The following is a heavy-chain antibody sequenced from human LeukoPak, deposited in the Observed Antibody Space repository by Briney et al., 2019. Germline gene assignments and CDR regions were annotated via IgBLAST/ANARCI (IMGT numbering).Heavy chain of an antibody. CDR3: ARGTDSSGYYNHFDY. CDR2: ISYDGTNK. CDR1: GFTFSTYW. J-gene: IGHJ4*02. Sequence: GGSLRLSCAASGFTFSTYWMHWVRQAPGKGLEWVAVISYDGTNKYYADSVKGRFTISRDNSKNTLYLQMNSLRAEDTAVYYCARGTDSSGYYNHFDYWGQGTLVTVSS. V-gene: IGHV3-30-3*01. D-gene: IGHD3-22*01.